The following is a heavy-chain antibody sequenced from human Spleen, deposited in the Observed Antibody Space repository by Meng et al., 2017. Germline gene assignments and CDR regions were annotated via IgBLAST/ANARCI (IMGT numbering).Heavy chain of an antibody. D-gene: IGHD6-19*01. V-gene: IGHV1-2*06. J-gene: IGHJ1*01. CDR2: INPNSGGT. CDR1: GYTFTGYY. CDR3: ARVGSSGWYEYFQH. Sequence: ASVKVSCKASGYTFTGYYMYWVRQAPGQGLEWMGRINPNSGGTNYAQKFQGRVTITRDTSISPAYMELSRLRSGDTAVYYCARVGSSGWYEYFQHWGHGTLVTVSS.